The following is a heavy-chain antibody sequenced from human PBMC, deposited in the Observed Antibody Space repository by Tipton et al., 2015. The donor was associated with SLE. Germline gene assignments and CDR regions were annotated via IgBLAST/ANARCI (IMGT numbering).Heavy chain of an antibody. CDR1: GGSFSDYY. D-gene: IGHD7-27*01. J-gene: IGHJ4*02. CDR2: IYYSGST. Sequence: TLSLTCAVYGGSFSDYYWSWIRQPPGKGLEWIGYIYYSGSTYYNPSLKSRVTISVDTSKNQFSLKLSSVTAADTAVYYCASWGSRRRYFDYWGQGTLVTVSS. CDR3: ASWGSRRRYFDY. V-gene: IGHV4-30-4*08.